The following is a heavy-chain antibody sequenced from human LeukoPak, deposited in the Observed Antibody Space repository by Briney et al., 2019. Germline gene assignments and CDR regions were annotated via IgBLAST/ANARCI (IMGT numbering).Heavy chain of an antibody. CDR1: GYSFSNYW. J-gene: IGHJ4*02. V-gene: IGHV5-51*01. CDR3: AIPPGYCGNDCSFDH. CDR2: IYPGDYET. Sequence: GECLKISCEGSGYSFSNYWIGWGRQMPAKGLEWMGTIYPGDYETRYSPAFQGLVTISVAKSISTAYLQWSSLKASDTAMYYCAIPPGYCGNDCSFDHWGQGTLVTVSS. D-gene: IGHD2-21*02.